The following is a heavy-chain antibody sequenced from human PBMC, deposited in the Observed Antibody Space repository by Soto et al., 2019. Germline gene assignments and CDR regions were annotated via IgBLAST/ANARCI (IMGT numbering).Heavy chain of an antibody. J-gene: IGHJ6*02. Sequence: GGPLRLSGAASGVTFSSYAMSWVRQAPGKGLEWVSGISGSGGRTYYADSVKGRFTISRDNSKHTLYLQMNSLRAEDTAVYYCAKADDFWSGYHIYYYYGMDVWGQGTTVTVSS. D-gene: IGHD3-3*01. CDR2: ISGSGGRT. V-gene: IGHV3-23*01. CDR3: AKADDFWSGYHIYYYYGMDV. CDR1: GVTFSSYA.